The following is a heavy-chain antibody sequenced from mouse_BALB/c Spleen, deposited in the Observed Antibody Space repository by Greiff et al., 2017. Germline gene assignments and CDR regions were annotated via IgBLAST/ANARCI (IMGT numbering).Heavy chain of an antibody. V-gene: IGHV1-9*01. D-gene: IGHD2-4*01. J-gene: IGHJ3*01. CDR1: GYTFSSYW. CDR3: ARRTMITTSWFAY. Sequence: QVQLQQSGAELMKPGASVKISCKATGYTFSSYWIEWVKQRPGHGLEWIGEILPGSGSTNYNEKFKGKATFTADTSSNTAYMQLSSLTSEDSAVYYCARRTMITTSWFAYWGQGTLVTVSA. CDR2: ILPGSGST.